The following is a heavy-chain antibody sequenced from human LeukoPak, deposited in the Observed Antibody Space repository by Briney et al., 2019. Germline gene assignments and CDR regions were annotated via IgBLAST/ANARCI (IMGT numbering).Heavy chain of an antibody. CDR2: IIPIFGTA. V-gene: IGHV1-69*01. Sequence: ASVKVSCKASGGTFISYAISWVRQAPGQGREWMGGIIPIFGTANYAQKFQGRVTITADESTSTAYMELSSLRSEDTAVYYCARGPSITMVRGGQWYYYMDVWGKGTTVTISS. CDR3: ARGPSITMVRGGQWYYYMDV. J-gene: IGHJ6*03. D-gene: IGHD3-10*01. CDR1: GGTFISYA.